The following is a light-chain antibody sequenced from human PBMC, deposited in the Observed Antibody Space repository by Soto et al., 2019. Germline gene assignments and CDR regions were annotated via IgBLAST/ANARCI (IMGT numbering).Light chain of an antibody. V-gene: IGKV4-1*01. J-gene: IGKJ4*01. CDR3: QQYYSTLLT. CDR2: WAS. CDR1: QSVLYSSNNKNY. Sequence: DIVMTQSPDSLAVSLGERATINCKSSQSVLYSSNNKNYLACYQQKPGQPPKLLIYWASTRESGVPDRFSGSGSGTDFTLTISSLQAEEVEVDYWQQYYSTLLTFGGGTKVEIK.